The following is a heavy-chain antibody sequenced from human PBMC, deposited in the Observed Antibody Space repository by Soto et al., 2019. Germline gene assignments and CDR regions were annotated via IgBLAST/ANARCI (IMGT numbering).Heavy chain of an antibody. CDR3: ATAHWLRGRHNWFDP. Sequence: GASVKVSCKVSGYTLTELSMHWVRQDTGKGLEWMGGFDPEDGETIYAQKFQGRVTMTEDTSTDTAYMELSSLRSEDTAVYYCATAHWLRGRHNWFDPRGQGTLVTVSS. V-gene: IGHV1-24*01. CDR1: GYTLTELS. J-gene: IGHJ5*02. D-gene: IGHD1-1*01. CDR2: FDPEDGET.